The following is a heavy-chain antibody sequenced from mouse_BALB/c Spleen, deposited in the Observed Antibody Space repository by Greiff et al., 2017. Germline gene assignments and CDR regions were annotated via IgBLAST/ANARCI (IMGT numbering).Heavy chain of an antibody. CDR1: GFAFSSYD. V-gene: IGHV5-12-1*01. J-gene: IGHJ4*01. Sequence: EVQGVESGGGLVKPGGSLKLSCAASGFAFSSYDMSWVRQTPEKRLEWVAYISSGGGSTYYPDTVKGRFTISRDNAKNTLYLQMSSLKSEDTAMYYCARGGYYYGSSSYAMDYWGQGTSVTVSS. D-gene: IGHD1-1*01. CDR2: ISSGGGST. CDR3: ARGGYYYGSSSYAMDY.